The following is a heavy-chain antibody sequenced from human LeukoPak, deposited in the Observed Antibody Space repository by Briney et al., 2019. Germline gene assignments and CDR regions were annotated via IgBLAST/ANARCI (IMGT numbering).Heavy chain of an antibody. D-gene: IGHD2-21*02. CDR3: ARERGYCGGDCSIY. V-gene: IGHV3-21*01. J-gene: IGHJ4*02. CDR1: GFTFRSFA. CDR2: ISSSSSYI. Sequence: GGSLRLSCAASGFTFRSFAMNWVRQAPGKGLEWVSSISSSSSYIYYADSVKGRFTISRDNAKNSLYLQMNSLRAEDTAVYYCARERGYCGGDCSIYWGQGTLVTVSS.